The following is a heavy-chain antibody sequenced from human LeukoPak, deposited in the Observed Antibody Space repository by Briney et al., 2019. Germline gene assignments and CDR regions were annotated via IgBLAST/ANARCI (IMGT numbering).Heavy chain of an antibody. CDR3: AKSGSSSWPHFDC. Sequence: GGSLRLSCAASGFTFRSYAMSWVRQAPGKGLEWVSGISSSGGSPDYADSVKGRFTLPRDNSKNTLYLHMNSLRVEDTALYYCAKSGSSSWPHFDCWGQGTLVTVSS. D-gene: IGHD6-13*01. CDR2: ISSSGGSP. V-gene: IGHV3-23*01. J-gene: IGHJ4*02. CDR1: GFTFRSYA.